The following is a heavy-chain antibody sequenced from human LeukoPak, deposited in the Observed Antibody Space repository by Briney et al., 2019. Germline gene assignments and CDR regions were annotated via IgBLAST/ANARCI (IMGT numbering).Heavy chain of an antibody. CDR3: AKGVAVASPYYFDY. D-gene: IGHD6-19*01. CDR2: ISGSGSCT. CDR1: GFTFSSYA. V-gene: IGHV3-23*01. Sequence: GGSLRLSCAASGFTFSSYAMSWVRQAPGKGLEWVSPISGSGSCTYYADSVKGRFTISRDNSKNTLYLQVNSLRAEDTAVYYCAKGVAVASPYYFDYWGQGTLVTVSS. J-gene: IGHJ4*02.